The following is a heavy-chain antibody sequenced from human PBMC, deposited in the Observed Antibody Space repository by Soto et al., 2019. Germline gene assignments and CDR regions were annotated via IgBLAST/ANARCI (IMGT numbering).Heavy chain of an antibody. Sequence: QVQLAQSGAEVKKPGASVKVSCKASGYTFTSYGISWVRQAPGQGLEWMGWISAYNGNTNYAQKLQGRVTMTTDTSTSTAYMELRSLRSDDTAVYYCARDGPGVVVVAAVGDFDYWGQGTLVTVSS. CDR3: ARDGPGVVVVAAVGDFDY. CDR1: GYTFTSYG. D-gene: IGHD2-15*01. CDR2: ISAYNGNT. J-gene: IGHJ4*02. V-gene: IGHV1-18*01.